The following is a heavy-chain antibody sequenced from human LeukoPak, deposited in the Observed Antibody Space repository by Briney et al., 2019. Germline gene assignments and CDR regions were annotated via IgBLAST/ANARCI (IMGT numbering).Heavy chain of an antibody. J-gene: IGHJ4*02. D-gene: IGHD3-3*01. Sequence: SQTLSLTCAISGYSVSTNSAAWKWIRQSPSRGREWLGSTDYRSKWYNDYALSVKSRISIEADTSKNQLSLQLKTVTPEDTAVYYCARDADTNGYYFDYWGQGTLVTVSS. CDR2: TDYRSKWYN. CDR3: ARDADTNGYYFDY. V-gene: IGHV6-1*01. CDR1: GYSVSTNSAA.